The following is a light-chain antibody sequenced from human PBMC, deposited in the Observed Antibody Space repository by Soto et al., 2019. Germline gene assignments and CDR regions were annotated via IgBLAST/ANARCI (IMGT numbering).Light chain of an antibody. CDR3: QQYGSSPIT. J-gene: IGKJ5*01. CDR2: GAC. Sequence: EIVLTQSPAARSLSPGQRATLSCRASQSVSSYLVWYQQKAGQAPRLLIFGACSRGTGIPDRFSGSGSGTDFTLTISRLEPEDFAVYYCQQYGSSPITFGQGTRLEIK. CDR1: QSVSSY. V-gene: IGKV3-20*01.